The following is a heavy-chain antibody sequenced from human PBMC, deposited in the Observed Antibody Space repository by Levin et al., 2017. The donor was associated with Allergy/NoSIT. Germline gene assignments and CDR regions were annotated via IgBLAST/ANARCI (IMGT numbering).Heavy chain of an antibody. V-gene: IGHV3-53*01. CDR2: IYSGGST. Sequence: GGSLRLSCAASGFTVSSNYMSWVRQAPGKGLEWFSVIYSGGSTYYADSVKGRFTISRDNSKNTLYLQMNSLRAEDTAVYYCARVLQLAYFDYWGQGTLVTVSS. CDR3: ARVLQLAYFDY. CDR1: GFTVSSNY. J-gene: IGHJ4*02. D-gene: IGHD6-13*01.